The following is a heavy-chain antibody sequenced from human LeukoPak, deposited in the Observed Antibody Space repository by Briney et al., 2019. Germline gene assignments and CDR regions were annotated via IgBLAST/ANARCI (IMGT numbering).Heavy chain of an antibody. CDR3: AREFKRGIVVVTPDPTWFDAFDI. CDR1: GYTFTSYD. V-gene: IGHV1-46*01. Sequence: GASVKVSCKASGYTFTSYDINWVRQAPGQGLEWMGIINPSGGSTSYAQKFQGRVTMTRDMSTSTVYMELSSLRSEDTAVYYCAREFKRGIVVVTPDPTWFDAFDIWGQGTMVTVSS. CDR2: INPSGGST. D-gene: IGHD3-22*01. J-gene: IGHJ3*02.